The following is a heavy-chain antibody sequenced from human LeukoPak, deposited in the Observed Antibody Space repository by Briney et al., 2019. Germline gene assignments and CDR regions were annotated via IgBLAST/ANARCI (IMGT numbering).Heavy chain of an antibody. CDR3: ARGGPPDY. CDR1: GFTFSNYA. D-gene: IGHD3-16*01. J-gene: IGHJ4*02. Sequence: PGGSLRLSCAASGFTFSNYAMLWARQAPGKGLEWVAVTSYDGSDEYYADSVKGRFTISRVNSKNTLYLQMSSPRAEVSALYYCARGGPPDYWGQGTRVTVSS. V-gene: IGHV3-30*04. CDR2: TSYDGSDE.